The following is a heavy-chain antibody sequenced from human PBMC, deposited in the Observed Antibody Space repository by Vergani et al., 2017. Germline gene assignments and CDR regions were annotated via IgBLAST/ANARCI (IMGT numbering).Heavy chain of an antibody. V-gene: IGHV4-34*01. D-gene: IGHD3-10*01. J-gene: IGHJ4*02. Sequence: QVQLQQWGAGLLKPSETLSLTCAVSGGSFSGYYWSWIRQPPGKGLEWIGEINQSGSTNYNPSLKSRVTISVDTSQNTFTLKLSSVTATDTAVYYGARGALWFGELFRAFDYWGQGTLVTVSS. CDR1: GGSFSGYY. CDR2: INQSGST. CDR3: ARGALWFGELFRAFDY.